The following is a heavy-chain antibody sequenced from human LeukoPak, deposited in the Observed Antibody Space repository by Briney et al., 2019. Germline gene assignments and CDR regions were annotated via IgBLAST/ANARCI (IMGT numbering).Heavy chain of an antibody. CDR3: AKDSGGWYDF. CDR2: FSWNSGSI. D-gene: IGHD4-23*01. CDR1: GFTFDDYA. Sequence: GRSLRLSCVASGFTFDDYAMHWVRQAAGKGLEWVSGFSWNSGSIDYADSVKGRFTISRDNARNSLYLQMNSLRPEDTALYYCAKDSGGWYDFWGQGTLVTVSS. J-gene: IGHJ5*01. V-gene: IGHV3-9*01.